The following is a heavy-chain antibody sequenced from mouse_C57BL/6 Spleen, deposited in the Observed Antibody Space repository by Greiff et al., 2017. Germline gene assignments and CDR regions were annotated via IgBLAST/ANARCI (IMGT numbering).Heavy chain of an antibody. V-gene: IGHV1-64*01. J-gene: IGHJ4*01. CDR3: ERDGSSTYHYAMDY. Sequence: QVQLQQPGAELVKPGASVKLSCKASGYTFTSYWMHWVKQRPGQGLEWIGMIHPNSGSTNYNEKFKSKATLTVDKSSSTAYMQLSSLTSEDSAVEDCERDGSSTYHYAMDYWGQGTSVTVSA. CDR1: GYTFTSYW. CDR2: IHPNSGST. D-gene: IGHD1-1*01.